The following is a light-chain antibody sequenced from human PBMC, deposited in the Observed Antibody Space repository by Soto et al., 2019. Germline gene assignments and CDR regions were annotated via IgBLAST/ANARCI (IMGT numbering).Light chain of an antibody. J-gene: IGKJ1*01. CDR2: GAY. CDR1: QSVSSN. CDR3: QQYNNWLRT. V-gene: IGKV3-15*01. Sequence: EIVMTQSPATLSVSPGERATLSCRANQSVSSNLAWYQQKPGQAPGLLIYGAYTRATGIPARFSGSGSGTEFTLTISSLQSEDFAVYYCQQYNNWLRTFGQGTKVEIK.